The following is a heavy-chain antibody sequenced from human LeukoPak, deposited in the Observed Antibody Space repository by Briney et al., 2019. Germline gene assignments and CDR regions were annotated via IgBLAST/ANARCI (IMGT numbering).Heavy chain of an antibody. CDR3: ASYKYYYGSGSSNWFDP. CDR2: IIPIFGTA. D-gene: IGHD3-10*01. J-gene: IGHJ5*02. CDR1: GGTFSSYA. Sequence: SVKVSCKASGGTFSSYAISWVRQAPGQGLEWMGGIIPIFGTANYAQKFQGRVTITADKSTSTAYMELSSLRSEDTAVYYCASYKYYYGSGSSNWFDPWGQGTLVTVSS. V-gene: IGHV1-69*06.